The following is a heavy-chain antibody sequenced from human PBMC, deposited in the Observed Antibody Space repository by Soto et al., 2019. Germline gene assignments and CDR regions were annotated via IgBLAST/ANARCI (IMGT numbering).Heavy chain of an antibody. CDR3: ARDLYYYDSSGHFDY. Sequence: GASAKVSCKASGYTFTSYGISWVRQAPGQGLEWMGWISAYNGNTNYAQKLQGRVTMTTDTSTSTAYMELRSLRSDDTAVYYCARDLYYYDSSGHFDYWGQGALVTVSS. CDR2: ISAYNGNT. CDR1: GYTFTSYG. D-gene: IGHD3-22*01. J-gene: IGHJ4*02. V-gene: IGHV1-18*04.